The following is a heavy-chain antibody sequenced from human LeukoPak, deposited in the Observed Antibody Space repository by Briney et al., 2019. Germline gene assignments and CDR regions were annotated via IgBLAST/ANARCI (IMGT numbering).Heavy chain of an antibody. CDR2: ISYDGSNK. Sequence: GGSLRLSCAASGFTFSSYAMHWARQAPGKGLEWVAVISYDGSNKYYADSVKGRFTISRDNSKNTLYLQMNSLRAEDTAVYYCARDYYGSGSYPAPYYWGQGTLVTVSS. CDR3: ARDYYGSGSYPAPYY. CDR1: GFTFSSYA. V-gene: IGHV3-30-3*01. J-gene: IGHJ4*02. D-gene: IGHD3-10*01.